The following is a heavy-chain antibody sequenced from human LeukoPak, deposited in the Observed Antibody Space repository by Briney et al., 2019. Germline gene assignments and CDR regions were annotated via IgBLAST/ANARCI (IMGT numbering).Heavy chain of an antibody. J-gene: IGHJ6*03. CDR3: ARGQSTYDFWSGYYPVKSYYYYYMDV. CDR1: GFTFSSYS. CDR2: ISSSSSYI. Sequence: GGSLRLSCAASGFTFSSYSMNWVRQAPGKGLEWVSSISSSSSYIYYADSVKGRFTISRDNAKNSLYLQMNSLRAEDTAVYYCARGQSTYDFWSGYYPVKSYYYYYMDVWGKGTTVTVSS. V-gene: IGHV3-21*01. D-gene: IGHD3-3*01.